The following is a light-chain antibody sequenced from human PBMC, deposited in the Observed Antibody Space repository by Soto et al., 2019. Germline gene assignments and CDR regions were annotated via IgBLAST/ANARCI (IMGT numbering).Light chain of an antibody. CDR2: GAS. J-gene: IGKJ2*01. CDR3: QHYSTSAGYT. Sequence: EIVLTQSPGTLSLSPGERATLSCRASQSVSSTYLAWYQQKPGQAPRLLIYGASSRATGIPGRFSGSGSGTAFSLTIDRLEPEDFAVYYCQHYSTSAGYTFGQGTKLEIK. V-gene: IGKV3-20*01. CDR1: QSVSSTY.